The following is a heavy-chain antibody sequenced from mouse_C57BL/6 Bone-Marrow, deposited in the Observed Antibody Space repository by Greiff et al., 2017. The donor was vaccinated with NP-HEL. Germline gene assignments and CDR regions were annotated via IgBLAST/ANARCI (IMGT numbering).Heavy chain of an antibody. D-gene: IGHD1-1*01. CDR3: ARDPFLTTVVATDY. Sequence: QVQLQQPGAELVMPGASVKLSCKASGYTFTSYWMHWVKQRPGQGLEWIGEIDPSDSYTNYNQKFKGKSTLTVDKSSSTAYMQLISLTSEDSAVYYCARDPFLTTVVATDYWGQGTTLTVSS. V-gene: IGHV1-69*01. CDR2: IDPSDSYT. CDR1: GYTFTSYW. J-gene: IGHJ2*01.